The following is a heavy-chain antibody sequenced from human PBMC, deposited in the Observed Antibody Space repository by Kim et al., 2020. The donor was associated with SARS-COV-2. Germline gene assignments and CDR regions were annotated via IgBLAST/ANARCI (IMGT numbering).Heavy chain of an antibody. J-gene: IGHJ4*02. V-gene: IGHV3-11*01. CDR1: GFTFSDYY. CDR2: ISSSGSTI. CDR3: AREFSYYDILTGYYSTFLDY. Sequence: GGSLRLSCAASGFTFSDYYMSWIRQAPGKGLEWVSYISSSGSTIYYADSVKGRFTISRDNAKNSLYLQMNSLRAEDTAVYYCAREFSYYDILTGYYSTFLDYWGQGTLVTVSS. D-gene: IGHD3-9*01.